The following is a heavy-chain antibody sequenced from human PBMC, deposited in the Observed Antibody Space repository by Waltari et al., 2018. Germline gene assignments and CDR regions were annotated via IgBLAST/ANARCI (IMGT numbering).Heavy chain of an antibody. J-gene: IGHJ4*02. CDR3: ARSTTDYGDYGRGDY. D-gene: IGHD4-17*01. Sequence: QVQLVESGGGVVKPGRSLRLSCAASGFTFSSYAMHWVRQAPGKGREWIGSIYHSGSTYYNPALKSRVTISVDTSKNQFSLKLSSVTAADTAVYYCARSTTDYGDYGRGDYWGQGTLVTVSS. CDR2: IYHSGST. V-gene: IGHV4-38-2*01. CDR1: GFTFSSYA.